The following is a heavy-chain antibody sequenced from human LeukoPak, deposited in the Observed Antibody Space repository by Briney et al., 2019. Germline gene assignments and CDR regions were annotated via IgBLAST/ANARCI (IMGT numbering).Heavy chain of an antibody. CDR3: ARSPGSYYQYYFDY. CDR2: IDWDDDK. Sequence: SGPTLLNSTQTLTLTCTFSGFSLSTSGMCGSCSRQPPGKALEWLALIDWDDDKYYSTSLKTRLTISKDTSKTQVVLTMTNMDPVDTATYYCARSPGSYYQYYFDYWGQGTLVTVSS. J-gene: IGHJ4*02. CDR1: GFSLSTSGMC. V-gene: IGHV2-70*01. D-gene: IGHD1-26*01.